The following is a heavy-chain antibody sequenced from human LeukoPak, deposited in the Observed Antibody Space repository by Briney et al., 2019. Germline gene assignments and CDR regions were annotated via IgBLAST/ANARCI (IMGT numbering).Heavy chain of an antibody. D-gene: IGHD3-22*01. CDR3: ARGDYYDSSGYRDY. CDR1: GYTFTSYG. Sequence: ASVKVSCKASGYTFTSYGISWVRQAPGQGLEWMGWISAYNGNTNYAQKLQGRVTMTTDTSTSTAYVELRSLRSDDTAVYYCARGDYYDSSGYRDYWGQGTLVTVSS. V-gene: IGHV1-18*01. CDR2: ISAYNGNT. J-gene: IGHJ4*02.